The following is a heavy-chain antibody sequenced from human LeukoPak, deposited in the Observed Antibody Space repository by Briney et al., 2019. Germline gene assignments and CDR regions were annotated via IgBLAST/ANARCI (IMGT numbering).Heavy chain of an antibody. CDR2: ISGSGGGT. CDR3: AKALEGATLFDY. D-gene: IGHD1-26*01. V-gene: IGHV3-23*01. Sequence: PGGSLRLSCAASGFTFSSYGMTWVRQAPGKGLEWVSAISGSGGGTYYADSVKGRFTVSRDNSKNTLYLQMNSLRAEDTAVYYCAKALEGATLFDYWGQGTLVTVSS. CDR1: GFTFSSYG. J-gene: IGHJ4*02.